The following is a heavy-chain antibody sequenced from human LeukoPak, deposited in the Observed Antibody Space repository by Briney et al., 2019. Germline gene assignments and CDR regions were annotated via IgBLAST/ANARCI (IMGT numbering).Heavy chain of an antibody. J-gene: IGHJ4*02. V-gene: IGHV3-74*01. Sequence: PGGSLRLSCAASGFPFSNYWMHWVRQAPGKGLVGVSRVNSDGSNTNYADSVKGRFTISRDNAENTLDMRMNSLRPEDTAVYYCARGYYSSSRFDSWGQGTLVTVSS. D-gene: IGHD6-13*01. CDR3: ARGYYSSSRFDS. CDR2: VNSDGSNT. CDR1: GFPFSNYW.